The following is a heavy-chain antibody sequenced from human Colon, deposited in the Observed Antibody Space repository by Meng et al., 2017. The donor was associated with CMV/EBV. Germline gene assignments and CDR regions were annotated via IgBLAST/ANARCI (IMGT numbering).Heavy chain of an antibody. CDR2: ISAYHGNT. D-gene: IGHD1-26*01. CDR3: ARDRDSGSYYWFDP. CDR1: GYTFTSYG. Sequence: ASVKVSCKASGYTFTSYGISWVRQAPGQGLEWMGWISAYHGNTLYARNLQGRVTMTADTSTSTAYLELRGLGSDDTAVYYCARDRDSGSYYWFDPWGQGTLVTVSS. V-gene: IGHV1-18*01. J-gene: IGHJ5*02.